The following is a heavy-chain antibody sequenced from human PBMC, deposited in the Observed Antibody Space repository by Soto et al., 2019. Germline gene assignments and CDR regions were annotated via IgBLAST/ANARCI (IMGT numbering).Heavy chain of an antibody. D-gene: IGHD5-12*01. CDR3: ARGPLRNWFDP. J-gene: IGHJ5*02. V-gene: IGHV1-3*01. CDR2: INAGNGNT. Sequence: ASVKVSCKASGYTFTSYAMHWVRQAPGQRLEWMGWINAGNGNTKYSQKFQGRVTITKNTSASTGYMELSSLRSEDTAVYYCARGPLRNWFDPWGQGTLVTVSS. CDR1: GYTFTSYA.